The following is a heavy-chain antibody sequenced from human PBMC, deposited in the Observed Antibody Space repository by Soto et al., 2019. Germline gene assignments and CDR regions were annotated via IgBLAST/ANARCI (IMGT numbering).Heavy chain of an antibody. CDR2: ISGSGGST. D-gene: IGHD1-1*01. V-gene: IGHV3-23*01. CDR1: GFTFSNYG. J-gene: IGHJ6*02. CDR3: AKMEGPTAYYYPLDV. Sequence: PGGSLRLSCRTSGFTFSNYGLSWVRQAPGKGLEWVSGISGSGGSTYYADSVKGQFAISRDNSKSTLYLQINSLRVEDTAVYYCAKMEGPTAYYYPLDVWGQGTTVTVSS.